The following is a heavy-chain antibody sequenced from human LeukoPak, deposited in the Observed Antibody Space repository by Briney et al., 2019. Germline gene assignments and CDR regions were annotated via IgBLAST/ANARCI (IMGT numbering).Heavy chain of an antibody. D-gene: IGHD3-22*01. CDR1: GFTVSSNY. V-gene: IGHV3-53*01. CDR3: ARVLYYYDSSGYYYFDY. Sequence: GGSLRLSCAASGFTVSSNYMSWVRQAPGKGLEWVSAIYGGGRTYYADSVKGRFTISRDNSKNTLYLQMNSLRAEDTAVYYCARVLYYYDSSGYYYFDYWGQGTLVTVSS. J-gene: IGHJ4*02. CDR2: IYGGGRT.